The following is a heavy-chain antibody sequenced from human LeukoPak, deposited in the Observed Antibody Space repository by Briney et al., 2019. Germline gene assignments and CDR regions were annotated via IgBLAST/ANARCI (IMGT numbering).Heavy chain of an antibody. CDR1: GGSISSSSYY. Sequence: SETLSLTCTVSGGSISSSSYYWGWIRQPPGKGLEWIGSIYYSGSTYYNPSLKSRVTISLDTSKNQFSLKLNSVTAADTAVYYCARVQANLSYSSSWRAFDYWGQGTLVTVSS. J-gene: IGHJ4*02. CDR2: IYYSGST. V-gene: IGHV4-39*07. D-gene: IGHD6-13*01. CDR3: ARVQANLSYSSSWRAFDY.